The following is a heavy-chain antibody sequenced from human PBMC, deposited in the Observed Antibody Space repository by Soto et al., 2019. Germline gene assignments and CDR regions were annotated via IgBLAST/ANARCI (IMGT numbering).Heavy chain of an antibody. V-gene: IGHV1-69*06. D-gene: IGHD3-16*01. CDR3: ARDWRQMSRGGFFDY. CDR1: GANSNSYS. CDR2: TVPLSGTP. Sequence: QVRLVQSGSEVKKPGSSVRLSCKVSGANSNSYSIAWVRQAPGQGLEWMGTTVPLSGTPNYAQKFLDRVTLTADKSTSTAYMELSSLRSEDTVIYYCARDWRQMSRGGFFDYWGQGSLVNVSS. J-gene: IGHJ4*02.